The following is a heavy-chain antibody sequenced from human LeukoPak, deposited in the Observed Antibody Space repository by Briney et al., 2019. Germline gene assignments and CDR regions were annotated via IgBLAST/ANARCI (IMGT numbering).Heavy chain of an antibody. J-gene: IGHJ4*02. CDR1: GFIFGDYA. V-gene: IGHV3-9*01. D-gene: IGHD6-13*01. CDR3: VRDGRDDSGWSPGAY. CDR2: ISWNSYGI. Sequence: PGGSLRLSCAASGFIFGDYAMHWVRQAPGKGLEWVSGISWNSYGIDYADSVKGRFTISRDNAKNSLYLQMNSLRADDTALYYCVRDGRDDSGWSPGAYWGQRILVTVSS.